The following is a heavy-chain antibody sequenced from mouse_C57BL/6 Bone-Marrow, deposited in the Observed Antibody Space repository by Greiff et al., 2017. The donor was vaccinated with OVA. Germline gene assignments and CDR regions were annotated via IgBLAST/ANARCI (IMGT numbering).Heavy chain of an antibody. CDR3: ARKDYGNYGGFAY. CDR2: INPSSGYT. V-gene: IGHV1-4*01. J-gene: IGHJ3*01. Sequence: VQLQQSGAELARPGASVKMSCKASGYTFTSYSMHWVKQRPGQGLEWIGYINPSSGYTKYNQKFKDKATLTADKSSSTAYMQLSSLTSEDSAVYYCARKDYGNYGGFAYWGQGTLVTVSA. CDR1: GYTFTSYS. D-gene: IGHD2-1*01.